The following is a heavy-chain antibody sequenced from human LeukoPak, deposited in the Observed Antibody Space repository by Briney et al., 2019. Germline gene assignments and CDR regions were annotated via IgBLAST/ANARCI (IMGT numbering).Heavy chain of an antibody. J-gene: IGHJ4*02. V-gene: IGHV3-30*18. D-gene: IGHD5-18*01. CDR1: GFTFSDYA. Sequence: PGGSLRLSCATSGFTFSDYAMAWVRQAPGKGLEWVAAVSTEGSNKHYADSVKGRFTISRDNSKNTVFLQMNSLRGEDTAVYYCAKEGRGYNYGFYFDYWGQGTLVTVSS. CDR3: AKEGRGYNYGFYFDY. CDR2: VSTEGSNK.